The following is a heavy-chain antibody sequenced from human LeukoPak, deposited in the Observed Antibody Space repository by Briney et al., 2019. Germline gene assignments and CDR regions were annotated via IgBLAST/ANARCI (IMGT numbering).Heavy chain of an antibody. J-gene: IGHJ3*02. D-gene: IGHD6-6*01. Sequence: PSETLSLTCAVYGGSFSGYYWSWIRQPPGKGLEWIGEINHSGSTNYNPSLKSRVTISVDTSKNQFSLKLSSVTAADTAVYYCASTGRYSSSSLAFDIWGQGTMVTVSS. CDR1: GGSFSGYY. CDR3: ASTGRYSSSSLAFDI. V-gene: IGHV4-34*01. CDR2: INHSGST.